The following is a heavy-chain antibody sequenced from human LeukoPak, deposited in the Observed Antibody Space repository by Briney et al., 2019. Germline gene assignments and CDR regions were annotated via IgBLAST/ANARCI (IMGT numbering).Heavy chain of an antibody. Sequence: SVKVSCKASGGSFSSYAISWVRQAPGQGLEWMGGIIPIFGTANYAQKFQGRVTITTDESTSTAYMELSSLRSEDTAVYYCARGRGYSGYDSSYYFDYWGQGTLVTVSS. D-gene: IGHD5-12*01. V-gene: IGHV1-69*05. J-gene: IGHJ4*02. CDR2: IIPIFGTA. CDR1: GGSFSSYA. CDR3: ARGRGYSGYDSSYYFDY.